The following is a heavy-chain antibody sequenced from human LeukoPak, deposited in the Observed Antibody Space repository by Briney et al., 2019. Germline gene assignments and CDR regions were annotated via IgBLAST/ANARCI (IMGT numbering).Heavy chain of an antibody. CDR2: IYYSEST. J-gene: IGHJ4*01. CDR1: GVSISSSSYY. Sequence: SETLSLTCTVSGVSISSSSYYWGWIRQPPGKGLEWIGSIYYSESTYYNSSLKSRVTISVDTSKNQVSLKLNSVTAADSTMYYCAKSGGYGLIDYWGQGTLVTVSS. CDR3: AKSGGYGLIDY. D-gene: IGHD1-26*01. V-gene: IGHV4-39*01.